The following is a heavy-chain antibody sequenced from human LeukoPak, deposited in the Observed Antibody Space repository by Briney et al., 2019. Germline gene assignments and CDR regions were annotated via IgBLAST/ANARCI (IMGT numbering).Heavy chain of an antibody. D-gene: IGHD6-19*01. V-gene: IGHV3-30*06. J-gene: IGHJ3*02. CDR2: ISYDGKDK. CDR1: GFIFSNFG. CDR3: AKARGSGFQRGDAFDT. Sequence: GGSLRLSCATSGFIFSNFGMNWVRQAPGKGLQWVAFISYDGKDKYYSDSVKGRITISRDNSESMLFVQMDSLRTEDTALYYCAKARGSGFQRGDAFDTFGQGTRVTVSS.